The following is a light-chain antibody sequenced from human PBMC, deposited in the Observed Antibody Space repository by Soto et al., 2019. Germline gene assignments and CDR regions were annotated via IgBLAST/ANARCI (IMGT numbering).Light chain of an antibody. CDR1: SSDVGGYNY. V-gene: IGLV2-8*01. CDR2: DVN. CDR3: SSYSGSNNLV. J-gene: IGLJ3*02. Sequence: QSALTQPPSASGSPGQSVTISCTGTSSDVGGYNYVSWYQQHPGKAPKLMIYDVNKRPSGVPDRFSGSQSGNTASLTVAGVQAEDEAAYYCSSYSGSNNLVFGGGTKLTVL.